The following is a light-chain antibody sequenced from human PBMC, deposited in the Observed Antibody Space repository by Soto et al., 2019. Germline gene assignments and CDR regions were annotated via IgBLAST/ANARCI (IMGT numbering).Light chain of an antibody. CDR1: SNDVGGYNY. CDR2: EVS. V-gene: IGLV2-14*01. Sequence: QSALTQPASLSGSPGQSITMFCTGTSNDVGGYNYVSWYQQHPGKAPKLIIYEVSNRPSGISSRFSGSKSANTASLTISGLQAADEAQYYCSSFTVSTTGVFGGGPKVTVL. J-gene: IGLJ3*02. CDR3: SSFTVSTTGV.